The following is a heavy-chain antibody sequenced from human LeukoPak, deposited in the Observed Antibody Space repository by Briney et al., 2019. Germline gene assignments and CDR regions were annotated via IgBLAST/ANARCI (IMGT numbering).Heavy chain of an antibody. CDR2: IYYSGST. D-gene: IGHD3-10*01. V-gene: IGHV4-59*01. Sequence: PSETLSLTCNVSGGSISSYYWSWIRQPPGKGLEWTGYIYYSGSTNYNPPLKSRVTISVDTSKNQFSLKLTSVTAADTAVYYCARMGPPLRGVRYYYYMDVWGKGTTVTVSS. CDR1: GGSISSYY. CDR3: ARMGPPLRGVRYYYYMDV. J-gene: IGHJ6*03.